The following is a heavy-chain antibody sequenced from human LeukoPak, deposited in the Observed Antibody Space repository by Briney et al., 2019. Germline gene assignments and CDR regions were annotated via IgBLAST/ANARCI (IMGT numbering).Heavy chain of an antibody. J-gene: IGHJ4*02. Sequence: SETLSLTCTVSGGSISSSSYYWGWIRQPPGKGLEWIGSIYYSGSTYYNPSLKSRVTISVDTSKNQFSLKLSSVTAADTAVYYCARQWELQNWGQRTLVTVSS. CDR2: IYYSGST. CDR3: ARQWELQN. D-gene: IGHD1-26*01. V-gene: IGHV4-39*01. CDR1: GGSISSSSYY.